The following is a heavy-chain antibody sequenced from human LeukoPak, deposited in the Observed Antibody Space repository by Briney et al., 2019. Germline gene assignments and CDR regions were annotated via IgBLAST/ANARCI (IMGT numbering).Heavy chain of an antibody. CDR1: GFTFSSYW. CDR3: LRGDRRDY. V-gene: IGHV3-74*01. J-gene: IGHJ4*02. Sequence: TGGSLRLSCAASGFTFSSYWMHWVRQAPGKGLVWVSRINSDGSSTSYADSVKGRFIISRDNAKDSLYLQMNSLRVEDTAVYYCLRGDRRDYWGQGTLVTVSS. CDR2: INSDGSST.